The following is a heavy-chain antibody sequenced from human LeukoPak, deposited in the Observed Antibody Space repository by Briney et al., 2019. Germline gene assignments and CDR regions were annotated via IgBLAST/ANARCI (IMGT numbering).Heavy chain of an antibody. CDR2: ISSSSSYI. V-gene: IGHV3-21*04. CDR1: GFTFSSYS. Sequence: GGSLRLSCAASGFTFSSYSMNWVRQAPGKGLEWVSSISSSSSYIYYADSVKGRFTISRDNAKNSLYLQMNSLRAEDTAVYYCARSEYDFWSGYPRRYFDYWGQGTLVTVSS. CDR3: ARSEYDFWSGYPRRYFDY. D-gene: IGHD3-3*01. J-gene: IGHJ4*02.